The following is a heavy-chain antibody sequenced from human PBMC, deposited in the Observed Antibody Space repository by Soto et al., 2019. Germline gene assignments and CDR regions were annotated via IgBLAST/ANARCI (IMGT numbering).Heavy chain of an antibody. V-gene: IGHV1-69*13. J-gene: IGHJ1*01. CDR3: ARDVFPDSSGYYDEYFQH. D-gene: IGHD3-22*01. CDR2: IIPIFGTA. CDR1: GGTLSSYA. Sequence: SVKVSCKASGGTLSSYAISWVRQAPGQGLEWMGGIIPIFGTANYAQKFQGRVTITADESTSTAYMELSSLRPEDTAVYYCARDVFPDSSGYYDEYFQHWGQGTLVTVSS.